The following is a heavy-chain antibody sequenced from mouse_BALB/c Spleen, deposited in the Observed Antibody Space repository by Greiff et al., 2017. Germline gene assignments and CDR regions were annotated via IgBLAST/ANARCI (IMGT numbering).Heavy chain of an antibody. CDR2: ISNLAYSI. V-gene: IGHV5-15*02. J-gene: IGHJ4*01. CDR1: GFSFSDYG. CDR3: ARDGDGYYEEAMDY. Sequence: EVHLVESGGGLVQPGGSRKLSCAASGFSFSDYGMAWVRQAPGKGLEWVAFISNLAYSIYYADIVTGRFIISRETAKNTLYLEMSSLRSEDTAMYYCARDGDGYYEEAMDYWGQGTSVTVSS. D-gene: IGHD2-3*01.